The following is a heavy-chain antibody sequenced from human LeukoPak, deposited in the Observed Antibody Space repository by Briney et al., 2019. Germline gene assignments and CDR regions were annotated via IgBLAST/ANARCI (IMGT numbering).Heavy chain of an antibody. Sequence: ASVKVSCKASGYTFTSYGISWVRQAPGQGLEWMGWISAYNGNTNYAQKLQGRVTMTTDTSTSTAYMELSSLRSEDMAVYYCARSLEFNWFDPWGQGTLVTVSS. CDR1: GYTFTSYG. CDR3: ARSLEFNWFDP. D-gene: IGHD3-10*01. J-gene: IGHJ5*02. CDR2: ISAYNGNT. V-gene: IGHV1-18*03.